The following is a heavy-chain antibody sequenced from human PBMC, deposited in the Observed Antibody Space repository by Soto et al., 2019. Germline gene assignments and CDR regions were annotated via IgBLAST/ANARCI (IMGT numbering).Heavy chain of an antibody. D-gene: IGHD3-3*01. J-gene: IGHJ4*02. Sequence: EVQLVESGGGLVKPGGSLRLSCAASGFTFSNAWMNWVRQAPGKGLEWVGRIRSNADGGTADYAAPVKGRFTFSRDDSQNTLFRQMNILKTEDTAVYFCTTSISGLVTGHWGQGTLVTVSS. CDR1: GFTFSNAW. CDR2: IRSNADGGTA. V-gene: IGHV3-15*07. CDR3: TTSISGLVTGH.